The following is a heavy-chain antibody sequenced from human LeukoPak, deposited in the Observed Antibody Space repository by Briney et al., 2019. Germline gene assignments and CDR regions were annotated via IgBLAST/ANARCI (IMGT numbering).Heavy chain of an antibody. Sequence: PSQTLSLTCTVSGGSISSGNYYWSWIRQPPGKSLEWIGYIYYSGSTYYNPSLKSRVTISVDTSKNQFSLKLSSVTAADTAVYYCARGYSYGTYDAFDIWGQGTMVTVSS. CDR3: ARGYSYGTYDAFDI. CDR2: IYYSGST. D-gene: IGHD5-18*01. CDR1: GGSISSGNYY. J-gene: IGHJ3*02. V-gene: IGHV4-30-4*01.